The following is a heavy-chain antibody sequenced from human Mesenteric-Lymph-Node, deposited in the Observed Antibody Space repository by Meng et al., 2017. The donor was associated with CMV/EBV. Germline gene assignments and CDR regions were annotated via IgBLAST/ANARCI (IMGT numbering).Heavy chain of an antibody. V-gene: IGHV1-46*01. Sequence: ASVKVSCKASGYTFTSYAMHWVRQAPRQGLEWMGIINPSSGSTFYAQKFQGRVTMTRDTSTTTFYMELSSLRSEDSAVYYCARDPYSNHFDYWGQGTLVTVSS. D-gene: IGHD4-11*01. CDR1: GYTFTSYA. CDR2: INPSSGST. J-gene: IGHJ4*02. CDR3: ARDPYSNHFDY.